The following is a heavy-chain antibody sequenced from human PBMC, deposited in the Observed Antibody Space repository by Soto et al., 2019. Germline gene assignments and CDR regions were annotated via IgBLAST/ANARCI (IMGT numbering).Heavy chain of an antibody. CDR2: ISAYNGNT. J-gene: IGHJ4*02. V-gene: IGHV1-18*01. D-gene: IGHD3-3*01. CDR1: GYTFTSYG. Sequence: ASVKVSCKASGYTFTSYGISWVRQAPGQGLEWMGWISAYNGNTNYAQKLQGRVTMTTDTSTSTAYMELRSLRSDDTAVYYCARDNLEWLLYSYFDDWGQGTLLTVSS. CDR3: ARDNLEWLLYSYFDD.